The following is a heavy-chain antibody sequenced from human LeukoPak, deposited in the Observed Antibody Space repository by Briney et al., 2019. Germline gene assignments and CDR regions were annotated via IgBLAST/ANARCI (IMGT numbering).Heavy chain of an antibody. D-gene: IGHD3-22*01. V-gene: IGHV4-59*08. J-gene: IGHJ4*02. Sequence: TASETLSLTCTVSGVSISSYYWSWIRQPPGKGLEWIGYIYYSGSTNYNPSLKSRVSISVDTSKNQFSLKLTSVTAADTAVYYCARHDYYDSSNFDYWGQGTLVTVSS. CDR3: ARHDYYDSSNFDY. CDR1: GVSISSYY. CDR2: IYYSGST.